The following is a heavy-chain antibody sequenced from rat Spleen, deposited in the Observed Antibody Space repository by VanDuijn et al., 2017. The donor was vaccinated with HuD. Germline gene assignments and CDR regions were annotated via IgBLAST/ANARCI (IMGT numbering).Heavy chain of an antibody. D-gene: IGHD1-4*01. Sequence: EVQVVETGGGLVQPGRSLKLSCVASGFTFSSSWMYWIRQAPGKGLEWVASISTGGGNTYYRDSVKGRFTISRDNAKSTLYLQMDSLRSEDTATYYCTREGPAFEYWGQGVMVTVSS. V-gene: IGHV5-58*01. CDR3: TREGPAFEY. J-gene: IGHJ2*01. CDR2: ISTGGGNT. CDR1: GFTFSSSW.